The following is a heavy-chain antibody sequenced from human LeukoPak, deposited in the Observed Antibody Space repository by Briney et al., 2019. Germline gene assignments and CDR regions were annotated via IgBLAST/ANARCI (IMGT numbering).Heavy chain of an antibody. D-gene: IGHD6-13*01. V-gene: IGHV3-11*01. CDR1: GFTFSDYY. Sequence: GGSLRLSCAASGFTFSDYYMSWIRQAPGKGLEWVSYISSSGSTIYYADSVKGRFTISRDNAKHSLYLQMNSLRAEDTAVYYCARQAYSSSWYWRSYNWFDPWGQGTLVTVSS. J-gene: IGHJ5*02. CDR2: ISSSGSTI. CDR3: ARQAYSSSWYWRSYNWFDP.